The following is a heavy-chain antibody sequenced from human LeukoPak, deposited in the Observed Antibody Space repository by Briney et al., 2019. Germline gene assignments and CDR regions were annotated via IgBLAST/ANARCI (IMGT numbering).Heavy chain of an antibody. CDR1: GGSISSYY. V-gene: IGHV4-59*01. D-gene: IGHD1-1*01. CDR3: ARSGWNDVPDY. Sequence: PSETLSLTCTVSGGSISSYYWSWIRQPPGKGLEWIGYIYYSGSINYNPSLKSRATISVDMSKNQFSLKLSSVTAADTAVYYCARSGWNDVPDYWGQGTLVTVSS. J-gene: IGHJ4*02. CDR2: IYYSGSI.